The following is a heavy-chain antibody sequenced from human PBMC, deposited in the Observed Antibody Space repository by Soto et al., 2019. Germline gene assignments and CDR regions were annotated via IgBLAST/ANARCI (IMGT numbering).Heavy chain of an antibody. J-gene: IGHJ4*02. CDR1: GGSFSTYY. CDR2: INHSGNT. V-gene: IGHV4-34*01. Sequence: PSETLSLTCTVYGGSFSTYYWSWIRQPPGKGLEWIGEINHSGNTNYNPSLMGRVTMSFDTSMNQFSLKLSSVTAADTAVYYCTGPYPYYFYSWGKGTLVTVSS. CDR3: TGPYPYYFYS.